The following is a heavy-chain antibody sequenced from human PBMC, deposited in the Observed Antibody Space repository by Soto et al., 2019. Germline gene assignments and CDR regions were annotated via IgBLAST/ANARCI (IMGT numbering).Heavy chain of an antibody. D-gene: IGHD2-8*01. CDR1: GFTVGSAW. CDR2: IKSKVDGGTT. Sequence: EVQLVESGGGLVKPGGSLRLGCEVSGFTVGSAWMNWVRQAPGKGLVWVGRIKSKVDGGTTDYAEPVKGRFTISIDDSKNTLYLQMESLKPEDTAVYYCTSAPQRALPEEMARSWGQGTVVTVSS. CDR3: TSAPQRALPEEMARS. V-gene: IGHV3-15*07. J-gene: IGHJ5*02.